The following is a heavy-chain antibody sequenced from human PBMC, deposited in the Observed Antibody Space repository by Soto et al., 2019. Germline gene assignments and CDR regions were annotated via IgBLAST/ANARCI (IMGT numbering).Heavy chain of an antibody. CDR1: GLPHSSFA. J-gene: IGHJ4*02. CDR2: IYGNGGGI. V-gene: IGHV3-23*01. CDR3: AKDAVYNDGLWLMDH. D-gene: IGHD2-21*01. Sequence: GGSLRLSCTASGLPHSSFAMMWVRQAPGKGLECVSGIYGNGGGIEYADSVKGRFTISRDNSKNTVYLQMTDLRADDTAVYYCAKDAVYNDGLWLMDHWGQGTQVTVSS.